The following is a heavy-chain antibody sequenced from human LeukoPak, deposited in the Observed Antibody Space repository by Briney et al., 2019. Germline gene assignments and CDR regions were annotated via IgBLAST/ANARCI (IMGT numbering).Heavy chain of an antibody. CDR1: GFTFSNYW. D-gene: IGHD6-13*01. J-gene: IGHJ4*02. CDR3: AKGTSSWHEFDS. Sequence: GGSLRLSCAASGFTFSNYWMHWVRQAPGKGLVWVSRMNSDGTNTNYADSVKGRFTISRDNSKNYLYLQMNSLRAEDTALYYCAKGTSSWHEFDSWGQGTLVTVSS. V-gene: IGHV3-74*01. CDR2: MNSDGTNT.